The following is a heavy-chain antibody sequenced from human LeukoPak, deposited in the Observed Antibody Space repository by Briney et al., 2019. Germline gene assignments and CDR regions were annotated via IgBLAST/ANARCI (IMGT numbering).Heavy chain of an antibody. CDR1: GGSFSGYY. CDR2: INHSGST. V-gene: IGHV4-34*01. CDR3: ARTTGFAVAGGYYFDY. J-gene: IGHJ4*02. Sequence: PSETLSLTCAVYGGSFSGYYWSWIRQPPGKGLEWIGEINHSGSTNYNPSLKSRVTISVDTSKNQFSLKLSSVTAADTAVYYCARTTGFAVAGGYYFDYWGQGILVTVSS. D-gene: IGHD6-19*01.